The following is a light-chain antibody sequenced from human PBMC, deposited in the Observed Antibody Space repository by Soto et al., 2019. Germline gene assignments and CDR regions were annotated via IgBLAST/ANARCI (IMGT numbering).Light chain of an antibody. CDR1: QGIRNY. V-gene: IGKV1-27*01. CDR2: GAS. J-gene: IGKJ3*01. Sequence: DIQMTQSPTSLSASVGDRVTITCRASQGIRNYVAWYQQIPGKAPKLLIYGASTLHSGVPARFSGSGSGTEFTLTINGLQPEDVATYSCQKYSSVPVFGPGTKVEIK. CDR3: QKYSSVPV.